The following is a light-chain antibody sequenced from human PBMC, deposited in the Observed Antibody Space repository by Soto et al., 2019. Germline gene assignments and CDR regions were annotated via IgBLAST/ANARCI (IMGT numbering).Light chain of an antibody. CDR1: QSVGRD. Sequence: EIVMTQYPVALSVSPGESAALSCRASQSVGRDVAWYQQRPGQAPRVLLYGTSTRATGVPARFSGSRSGTDVTLAISSLQSEDIAICCWQQFHKWPYTFGQGTRLEIK. CDR3: QQFHKWPYT. V-gene: IGKV3-15*01. J-gene: IGKJ2*01. CDR2: GTS.